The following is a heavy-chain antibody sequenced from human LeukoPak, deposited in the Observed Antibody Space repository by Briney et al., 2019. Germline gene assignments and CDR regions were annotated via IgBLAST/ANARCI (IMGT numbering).Heavy chain of an antibody. Sequence: SETLSLTCNVSGGSISSGSHYWSWIRQPAGKGLDWVGHIYPSGRTNYNPSLTSRVTIAIDTSKNQFSLKLSSVTAADTAVYYCARPFSGSYSDAFDLWGQGTMVTVSS. CDR2: IYPSGRT. CDR3: ARPFSGSYSDAFDL. J-gene: IGHJ3*01. V-gene: IGHV4-61*10. CDR1: GGSISSGSHY. D-gene: IGHD1-26*01.